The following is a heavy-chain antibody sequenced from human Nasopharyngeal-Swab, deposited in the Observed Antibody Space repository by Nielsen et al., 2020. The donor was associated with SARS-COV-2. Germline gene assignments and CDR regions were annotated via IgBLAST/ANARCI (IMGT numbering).Heavy chain of an antibody. CDR2: ISSSSSTI. CDR1: GFTLSSYS. J-gene: IGHJ6*02. Sequence: GGSLRLSCAASGFTLSSYSMNWVRQAPGKGLEWVSYISSSSSTIYYADSVKGRFTISRDNAKNSLYLRMNSLRAEDTAVYYCAGGYCSGGSCYPTPPYYYYGMDVWGQGTTVTVSS. CDR3: AGGYCSGGSCYPTPPYYYYGMDV. D-gene: IGHD2-15*01. V-gene: IGHV3-48*04.